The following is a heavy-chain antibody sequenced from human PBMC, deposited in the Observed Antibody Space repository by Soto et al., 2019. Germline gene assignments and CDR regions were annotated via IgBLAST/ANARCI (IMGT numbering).Heavy chain of an antibody. V-gene: IGHV3-33*01. D-gene: IGHD3-10*01. CDR2: IWYDGSNE. J-gene: IGHJ4*02. CDR1: GFTFSTYG. Sequence: XVSLRLSGAASGFTFSTYGMHWVRQAPGKGLEWVAVIWYDGSNEHYADSVKGRFTISRNDSKNTLYLQMNSLRAEDTAVYYCARDAYLGSGSYAYWGQGTLVTVSS. CDR3: ARDAYLGSGSYAY.